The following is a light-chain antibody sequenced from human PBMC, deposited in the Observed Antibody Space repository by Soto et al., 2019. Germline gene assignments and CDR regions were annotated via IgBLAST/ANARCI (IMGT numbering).Light chain of an antibody. CDR2: GAS. J-gene: IGKJ1*01. Sequence: EIVMTQSPATLSVSPGGRATLSCRASQSISDTLAWYQQKPGQAPRLLIHGASTRATGFPARFSGSGSGTDFTLTISRLEPEDFAVYYCQQSDDSPWTFGQGTKVDIK. CDR3: QQSDDSPWT. CDR1: QSISDT. V-gene: IGKV3-15*01.